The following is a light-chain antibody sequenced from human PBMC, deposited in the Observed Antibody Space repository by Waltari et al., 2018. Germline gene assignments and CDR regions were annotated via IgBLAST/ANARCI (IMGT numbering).Light chain of an antibody. CDR3: QSYDSSLSGSGV. CDR2: RNN. V-gene: IGLV1-40*01. Sequence: QSVLTQPPSVSGAPGQRVTTSCTGSSPNIGAGYDVHWYQQLPGTAPKVLMYRNNNRPSGVPDRFSGSKSGTSASLAITGLQAEDEADYFCQSYDSSLSGSGVFGGGTRLTVL. J-gene: IGLJ3*02. CDR1: SPNIGAGYD.